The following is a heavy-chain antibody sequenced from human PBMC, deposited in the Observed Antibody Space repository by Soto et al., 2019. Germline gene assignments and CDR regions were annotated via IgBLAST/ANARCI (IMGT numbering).Heavy chain of an antibody. Sequence: GGSLRLSCVVSGLTFSDYGFHWVRQAPGKGLDWVAAISYDGSFVYYADSVRGRFTISRDNSRNTLDLQMNTLRHEDTAVYYCAKERGRNRNLAMDVWGQGTSVTVSS. J-gene: IGHJ6*02. CDR2: ISYDGSFV. CDR1: GLTFSDYG. CDR3: AKERGRNRNLAMDV. D-gene: IGHD1-1*01. V-gene: IGHV3-30*18.